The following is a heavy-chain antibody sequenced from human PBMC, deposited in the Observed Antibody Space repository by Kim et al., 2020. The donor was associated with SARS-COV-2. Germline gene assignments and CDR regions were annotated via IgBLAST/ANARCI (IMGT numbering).Heavy chain of an antibody. J-gene: IGHJ6*03. CDR3: ARDSLPAARQNYYYYYMDV. Sequence: SETLSLTCTVSGGSISSYYWSWIRQPAGKGLEWIGRIYTSGSTNYNPSLKSRVTMSVDTSKNQFSLKLSSVTAADTAVYYCARDSLPAARQNYYYYYMDVWGKGTTVTVSS. D-gene: IGHD2-2*01. V-gene: IGHV4-4*07. CDR1: GGSISSYY. CDR2: IYTSGST.